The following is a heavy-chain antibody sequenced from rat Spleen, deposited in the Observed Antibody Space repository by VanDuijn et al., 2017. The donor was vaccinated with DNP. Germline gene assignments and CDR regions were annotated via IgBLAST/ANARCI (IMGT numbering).Heavy chain of an antibody. Sequence: EVQLVESGGDLVQPGRSLKLSCVASGFTFNTYWMSWIRQAPGKGLAWVASITSSGGSTYYPDSVKGRFTISRDNAKNTLYLQMNSLRSEDTATYYCARGGKLYFDYWGQGVMVTVSS. CDR3: ARGGKLYFDY. J-gene: IGHJ2*01. CDR1: GFTFNTYW. V-gene: IGHV5-31*01. CDR2: ITSSGGST.